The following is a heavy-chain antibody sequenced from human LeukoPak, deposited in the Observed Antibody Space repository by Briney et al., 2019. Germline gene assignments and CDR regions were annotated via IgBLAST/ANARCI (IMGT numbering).Heavy chain of an antibody. CDR2: IIPIFGTA. V-gene: IGHV1-69*01. CDR1: GGTFSSYA. J-gene: IGHJ4*02. CDR3: ARNPRTGYYDYVWGS. Sequence: SVKVSSKASGGTFSSYAISWGRQTPGQGLEWMGGIIPIFGTANYAQKFQGRVTITADESTSTAYMELSSLRSEDTAVYYCARNPRTGYYDYVWGSWGQGTLVTVSS. D-gene: IGHD3-16*01.